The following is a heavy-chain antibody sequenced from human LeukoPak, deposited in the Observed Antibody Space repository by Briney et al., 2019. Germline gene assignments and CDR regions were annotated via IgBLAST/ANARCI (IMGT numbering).Heavy chain of an antibody. CDR1: GGSFSGYY. Sequence: SETLSLTCAVYGGSFSGYYWSWIRQPPGKGLEWIGEINHSGSTNYNPSLKSRVTISVDTSKNQFSLKLSSVTAADTAVYYCARAIVVVAGAINYYGMDVWGQGTTVTVSS. V-gene: IGHV4-34*01. J-gene: IGHJ6*02. D-gene: IGHD2-2*01. CDR3: ARAIVVVAGAINYYGMDV. CDR2: INHSGST.